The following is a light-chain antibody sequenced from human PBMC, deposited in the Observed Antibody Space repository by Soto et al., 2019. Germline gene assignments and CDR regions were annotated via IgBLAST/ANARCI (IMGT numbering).Light chain of an antibody. J-gene: IGKJ5*01. CDR3: QQYGDSSIT. V-gene: IGKV3-20*01. Sequence: ENVLTQSPDTLSLSPGERAALSCRASQTVRRTSLAWYQQRRGQAPRVLIYDASIRGTGIPDRFSGSGSGTDFTLIISRLQPEDFAVYYCQQYGDSSITFGQGTRLEIK. CDR1: QTVRRTS. CDR2: DAS.